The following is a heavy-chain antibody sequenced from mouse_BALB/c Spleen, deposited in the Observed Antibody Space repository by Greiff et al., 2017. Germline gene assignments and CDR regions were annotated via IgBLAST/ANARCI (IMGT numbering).Heavy chain of an antibody. D-gene: IGHD2-3*01. CDR2: ISSGSSTI. J-gene: IGHJ2*01. V-gene: IGHV5-17*02. CDR1: GFTFSSFG. Sequence: EVMLVESGGGLVQPGGSRKLSCAASGFTFSSFGMHWVRQAPEKGLEWVAYISSGSSTIYYADTVKGRFTISRDNPKNTLFLQMTSLRSEDTAMYYCARSFYDGYSFYFDDWGQGTTLTVSS. CDR3: ARSFYDGYSFYFDD.